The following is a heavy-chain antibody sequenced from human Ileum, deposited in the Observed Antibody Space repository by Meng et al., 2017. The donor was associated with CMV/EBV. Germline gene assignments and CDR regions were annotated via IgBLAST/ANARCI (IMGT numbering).Heavy chain of an antibody. V-gene: IGHV1-2*02. CDR2: INPNSGGT. CDR3: ARMGYCSSTSCSDIPEYFQH. J-gene: IGHJ1*01. Sequence: TGYYMHWVRQDPGEGLEWMGWINPNSGGTNYAQKFQGRVTMTRDTSISTAYMELSRLRSDDTAVYYCARMGYCSSTSCSDIPEYFQHWGQGTLVTVSS. D-gene: IGHD2-2*01. CDR1: TGYY.